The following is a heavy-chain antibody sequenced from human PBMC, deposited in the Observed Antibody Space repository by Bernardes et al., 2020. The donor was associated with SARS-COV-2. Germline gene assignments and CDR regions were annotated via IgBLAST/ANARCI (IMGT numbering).Heavy chain of an antibody. J-gene: IGHJ4*02. V-gene: IGHV3-23*01. CDR1: GFTFSSYA. Sequence: GGSLRLSCAASGFTFSSYAMSWVRQAPGKGLEWVSAISGSGGSTYYADSVKGRFTISRDNSKNTLYLQMNSLRAEDTAVYYCAKEPNVRFLEWLLPYYFDYWGQGTLVTVSS. CDR2: ISGSGGST. D-gene: IGHD3-3*01. CDR3: AKEPNVRFLEWLLPYYFDY.